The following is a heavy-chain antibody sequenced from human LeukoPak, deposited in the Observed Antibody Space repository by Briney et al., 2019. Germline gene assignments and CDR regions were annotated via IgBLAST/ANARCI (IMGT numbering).Heavy chain of an antibody. CDR3: ARGFSYDFWSGSGSDY. V-gene: IGHV4-61*02. Sequence: PSQTLSLTCTVSGGSISSGSYYWSWIRQPAGKGLEWIGRIYTSGSTNYNPSLKSRVTISVDTSKNQFSLKLSSVTAADTAVYYCARGFSYDFWSGSGSDYWGQGTLVTVSS. D-gene: IGHD3-3*01. J-gene: IGHJ4*02. CDR2: IYTSGST. CDR1: GGSISSGSYY.